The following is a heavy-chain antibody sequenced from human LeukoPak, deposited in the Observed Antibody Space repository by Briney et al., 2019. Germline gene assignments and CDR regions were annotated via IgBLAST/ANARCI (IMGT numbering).Heavy chain of an antibody. J-gene: IGHJ4*02. D-gene: IGHD6-6*01. CDR1: GFTFSSYA. V-gene: IGHV3-23*01. Sequence: GGSLRLSCAASGFTFSSYAMSWVRQAPGKGLEWVSGISSSGGSTYYADSVKGRFTISRDNSKNTLYLQMNSLGAEDTAVYYCAKDGQYSSSSPYYFDYWGQGTLVTVSS. CDR2: ISSSGGST. CDR3: AKDGQYSSSSPYYFDY.